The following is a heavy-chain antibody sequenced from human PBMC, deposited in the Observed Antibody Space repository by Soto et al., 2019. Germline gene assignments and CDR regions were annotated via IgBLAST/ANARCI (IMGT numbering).Heavy chain of an antibody. J-gene: IGHJ4*02. V-gene: IGHV1-18*01. Sequence: QVQLVQSGGEVKKPGASVKVSCRASGYTFSDYGISWVRQAPGQGLEWMGWIGPYNDNTNYAQKFQGRVTMTRDTSTTTAYMELRGLRSDDTAVYYCALAFWSGYYIRYFDYWGQGTLVIVSS. CDR2: IGPYNDNT. D-gene: IGHD3-3*01. CDR1: GYTFSDYG. CDR3: ALAFWSGYYIRYFDY.